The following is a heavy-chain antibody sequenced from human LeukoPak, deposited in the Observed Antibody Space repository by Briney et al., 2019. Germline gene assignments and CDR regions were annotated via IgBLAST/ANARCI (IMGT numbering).Heavy chain of an antibody. V-gene: IGHV4-39*07. Sequence: PSETLSVTCTVSGGSISSYYWGWIRQPPGKGLEWIGSIYYSGSTYYNPSLKSRVTISVDKSKNQFSLKLTSVTAADTAVYYCAVLEGYYSGSGNYSWGQGTLVTVSS. J-gene: IGHJ4*02. CDR3: AVLEGYYSGSGNYS. CDR1: GGSISSYY. CDR2: IYYSGST. D-gene: IGHD3-10*01.